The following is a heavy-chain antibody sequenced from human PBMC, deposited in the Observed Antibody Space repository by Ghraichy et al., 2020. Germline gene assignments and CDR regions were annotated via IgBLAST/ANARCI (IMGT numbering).Heavy chain of an antibody. CDR3: ARGVRAADNLDS. D-gene: IGHD6-13*01. V-gene: IGHV3-33*01. J-gene: IGHJ5*01. CDR2: IWYDGGNK. Sequence: GGSLRLSCAASGFTFSSYGMHWVRQAPGKGLEWVAVIWYDGGNKYYADSVKGRFIISRDNSRNTRNLQMNSLRAEDTAVYYWARGVRAADNLDSWGQGTLVTVSS. CDR1: GFTFSSYG.